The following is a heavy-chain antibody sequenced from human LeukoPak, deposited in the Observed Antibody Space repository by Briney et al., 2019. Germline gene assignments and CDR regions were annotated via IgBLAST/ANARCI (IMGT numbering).Heavy chain of an antibody. D-gene: IGHD3-9*01. Sequence: GGSLRLSCAASGFTVSSNYMSWVRQAPGKGLEWVSVIYSGGSTYYADSVKGRFTISRDNSKNTLYLQMNSLRAEDTAVYYCARSPDYDILTGLYYFDYWGQGTLVTVSS. CDR2: IYSGGST. CDR3: ARSPDYDILTGLYYFDY. V-gene: IGHV3-53*01. J-gene: IGHJ4*02. CDR1: GFTVSSNY.